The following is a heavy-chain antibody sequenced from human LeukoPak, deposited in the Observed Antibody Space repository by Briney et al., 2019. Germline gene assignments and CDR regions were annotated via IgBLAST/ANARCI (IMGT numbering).Heavy chain of an antibody. CDR2: IYYSGST. V-gene: IGHV4-39*01. J-gene: IGHJ2*01. Sequence: SETLSLTCTVSGGSISSSSYYWGWIRQPPGKGLEWIGSIYYSGSTYYNPSLKSRVTISVDTSKNQFSLKLSSVTAADTAVYYCARGLPLVLWYFDLWGRGTLVTVSS. CDR1: GGSISSSSYY. D-gene: IGHD6-13*01. CDR3: ARGLPLVLWYFDL.